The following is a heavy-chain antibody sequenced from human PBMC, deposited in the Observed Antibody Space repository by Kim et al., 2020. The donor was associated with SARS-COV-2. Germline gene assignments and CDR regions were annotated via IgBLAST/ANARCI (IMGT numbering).Heavy chain of an antibody. V-gene: IGHV3-21*01. CDR2: ISSSSSYI. CDR3: AGGNWNYVVDYYYYYYMDV. Sequence: GGSLRLSCAASGFTFSSYSMNWVRQAPGKGLEWVSSISSSSSYIYYADSVKGRFTISRDNAKNSLYLQMNSLRAEDTAVYYCAGGNWNYVVDYYYYYYMDVWGKGTTVTVSS. CDR1: GFTFSSYS. D-gene: IGHD1-7*01. J-gene: IGHJ6*03.